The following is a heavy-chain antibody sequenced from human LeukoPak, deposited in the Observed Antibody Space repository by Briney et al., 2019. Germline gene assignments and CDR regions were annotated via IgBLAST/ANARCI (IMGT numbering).Heavy chain of an antibody. D-gene: IGHD2-2*01. J-gene: IGHJ4*02. CDR1: GFTVSSNY. CDR3: ARGSSRAFDY. CDR2: IYSGGTT. Sequence: PEGSLRLSCAASGFTVSSNYMSWVRQAPGKGLEWVSVIYSGGTTNHADSVKGRFTVSRDNSKNTLYLQMNSLRAEDTAVYFCARGSSRAFDYWGQGTLVTVSS. V-gene: IGHV3-53*01.